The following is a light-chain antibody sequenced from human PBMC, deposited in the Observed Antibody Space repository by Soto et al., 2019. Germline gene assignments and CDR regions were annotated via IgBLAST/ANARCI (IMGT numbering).Light chain of an antibody. Sequence: QLVLTQPPPVSGAPGQRVTISCAGTSSNIGAGYGVHWYQQLPGRAPKLLIHNYVNRPSGVPDRFSGSKSGTSASLAITGLQGEDEGDYYCQSYDSNLSGSLFGGGTKVTVL. CDR3: QSYDSNLSGSL. CDR1: SSNIGAGYG. CDR2: NYV. V-gene: IGLV1-40*01. J-gene: IGLJ2*01.